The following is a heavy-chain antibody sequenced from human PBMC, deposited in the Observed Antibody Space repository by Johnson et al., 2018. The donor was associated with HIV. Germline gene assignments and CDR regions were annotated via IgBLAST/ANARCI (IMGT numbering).Heavy chain of an antibody. CDR2: ISYDGSNK. J-gene: IGHJ3*02. V-gene: IGHV3-30*03. D-gene: IGHD4-17*01. CDR1: GFTFSSYG. CDR3: AREGGGHDYGDRDAFDI. Sequence: QVQLVESGGGVVQPGRSLRLSCAASGFTFSSYGMHWVRQAPGKGLEWVAVISYDGSNKYYADSVKGRFIISRDNSKNTLYLQMGSLRAEDMAVYYCAREGGGHDYGDRDAFDIWGQGTMVTVSS.